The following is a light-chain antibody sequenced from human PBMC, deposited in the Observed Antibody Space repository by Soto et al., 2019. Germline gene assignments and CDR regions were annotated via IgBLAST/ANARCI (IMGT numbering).Light chain of an antibody. V-gene: IGLV2-14*01. J-gene: IGLJ1*01. CDR1: SSDVGGYNY. Sequence: QSVLTQPASVSGSPGQSITISCTGTSSDVGGYNYVSWYQQHPGKAPKLMIYKVSNRPSGVSIRFSGSKSGNTASLTISGLQAADEADYYCSSYTSSITYVFGTGTKLTVL. CDR2: KVS. CDR3: SSYTSSITYV.